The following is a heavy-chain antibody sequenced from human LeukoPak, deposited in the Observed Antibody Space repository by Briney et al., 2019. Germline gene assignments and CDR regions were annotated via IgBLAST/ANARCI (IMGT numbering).Heavy chain of an antibody. J-gene: IGHJ4*02. CDR1: GFTFSNYA. CDR3: AKATTDYGDYRSY. V-gene: IGHV3-23*01. Sequence: GGSLRLSCSVFGFTFSNYAMHWVRQAPGKGLEWVSTISGGGDNTYYAASVRGRFTISRDNSNNTLFLRMTSLTAGDTAVYYCAKATTDYGDYRSYWGLGTLVTVSS. CDR2: ISGGGDNT. D-gene: IGHD4-17*01.